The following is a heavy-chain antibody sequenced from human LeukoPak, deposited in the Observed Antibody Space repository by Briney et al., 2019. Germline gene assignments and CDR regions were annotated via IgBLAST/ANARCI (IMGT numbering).Heavy chain of an antibody. CDR3: ARDLGGLGPTSSGR. CDR2: IYYSGST. Sequence: SETLSLTCTVSGGSISSSSYYWGWIRQPPGKGLEWIGSIYYSGSTYYNPSLKSRVTISVDTSKNQFSLKLSSVTAADTAVYYCARDLGGLGPTSSGRWGQGTLVTVSS. J-gene: IGHJ4*02. V-gene: IGHV4-39*07. D-gene: IGHD3-10*01. CDR1: GGSISSSSYY.